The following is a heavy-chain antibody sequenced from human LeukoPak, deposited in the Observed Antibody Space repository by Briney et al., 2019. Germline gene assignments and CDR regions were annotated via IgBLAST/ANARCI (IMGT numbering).Heavy chain of an antibody. CDR3: ARDKRGNSGEQLTINWFDP. Sequence: ASVEVSCKASGYTFTSYYMHWVRQAPGQGLEWMGIINPSGGSTSYAQKFQGRVTMTRDMSTSTVYMELSSLRSEDTAVYYCARDKRGNSGEQLTINWFDPWGQGTLVTVSS. D-gene: IGHD4-23*01. CDR2: INPSGGST. V-gene: IGHV1-46*01. CDR1: GYTFTSYY. J-gene: IGHJ5*02.